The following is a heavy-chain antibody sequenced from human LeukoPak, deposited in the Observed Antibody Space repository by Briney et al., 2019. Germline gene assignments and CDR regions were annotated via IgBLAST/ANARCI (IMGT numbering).Heavy chain of an antibody. D-gene: IGHD3-3*01. J-gene: IGHJ4*02. CDR1: GGTFSSYA. V-gene: IGHV1-69*06. CDR2: IIPIFGTA. Sequence: ASVKVSCKASGGTFSSYAISWVRQAPGQGLEWMGGIIPIFGTANYAQKFQGRVTITADKSTSTAYMELSSLRSEDTAVYYCARGGLGGYDFWSGLTWGQGTLVTVSS. CDR3: ARGGLGGYDFWSGLT.